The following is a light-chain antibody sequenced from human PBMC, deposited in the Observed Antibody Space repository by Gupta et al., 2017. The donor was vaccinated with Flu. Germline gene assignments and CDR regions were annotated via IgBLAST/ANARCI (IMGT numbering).Light chain of an antibody. Sequence: EIVLTQSPVTLSLSPGERATLSCRASQSISTFLSWYQQRPGQAPRLLIYDASNRATGIPARFSGSGSGTDFTLTISSLEPEDFAIYYCQQRTKWPLTFTFGPGTKLDMK. V-gene: IGKV3-11*01. CDR3: QQRTKWPLTFT. CDR2: DAS. J-gene: IGKJ3*01. CDR1: QSISTF.